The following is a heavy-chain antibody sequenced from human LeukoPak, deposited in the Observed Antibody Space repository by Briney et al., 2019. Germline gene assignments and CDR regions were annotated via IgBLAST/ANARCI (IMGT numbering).Heavy chain of an antibody. CDR3: ARDSSPDSSGYFSPQADFDY. CDR1: GGSISSSSYY. Sequence: PSETLSLTCTVSGGSISSSSYYWGWIRQPPGKGLEWIGSIYYSGSTYYNPSLKSRVTISVDTSKNQFSLKLSSVTAADTAVYYCARDSSPDSSGYFSPQADFDYWGQGTLVTVSS. D-gene: IGHD3-22*01. J-gene: IGHJ4*02. CDR2: IYYSGST. V-gene: IGHV4-39*07.